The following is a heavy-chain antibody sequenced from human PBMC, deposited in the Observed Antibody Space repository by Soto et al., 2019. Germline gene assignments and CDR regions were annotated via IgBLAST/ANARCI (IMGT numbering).Heavy chain of an antibody. J-gene: IGHJ4*02. D-gene: IGHD1-26*01. CDR3: AREFVGATTSLFDY. V-gene: IGHV3-33*08. Sequence: PGGSLRLSCAASGFALSNSWMSWVRQAPGKGLEWVAVIWYDGSKKYYADFVKGRFAISRDDSKNTLYLQMNSLRGEDTAVYYCAREFVGATTSLFDYWGQGTLVSVSS. CDR1: GFALSNSW. CDR2: IWYDGSKK.